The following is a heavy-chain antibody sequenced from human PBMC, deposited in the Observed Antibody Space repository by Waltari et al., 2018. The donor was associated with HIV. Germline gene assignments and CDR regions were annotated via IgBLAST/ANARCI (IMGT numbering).Heavy chain of an antibody. J-gene: IGHJ6*03. CDR1: GDTFSKFA. D-gene: IGHD5-18*01. Sequence: QVQLVQSGAEVKTPGSSVRVSCKASGDTFSKFAFGWVRQAPGQGLEWLGGIIPISGPPSYGEKFQGRVTIIADDSTKTVYMELNSLRSDDTAIYFCARDWGYSSLGYSYTYMAVWGTGTTVTVSS. CDR2: IIPISGPP. V-gene: IGHV1-69*01. CDR3: ARDWGYSSLGYSYTYMAV.